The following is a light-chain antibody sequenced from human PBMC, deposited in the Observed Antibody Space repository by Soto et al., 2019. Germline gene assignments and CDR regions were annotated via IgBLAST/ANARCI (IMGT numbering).Light chain of an antibody. J-gene: IGLJ1*01. V-gene: IGLV2-8*01. CDR1: SSDVGGYNY. CDR2: EVS. Sequence: QSALTQPPSASGSPGQSVTISCTGTSSDVGGYNYVSWYQQHPGKAPKLVIYEVSNRPSGVPDRFSGSKSGNTASLTVSGLQAEDEADYYCSSFAGISTVFGTGTKLTVL. CDR3: SSFAGISTV.